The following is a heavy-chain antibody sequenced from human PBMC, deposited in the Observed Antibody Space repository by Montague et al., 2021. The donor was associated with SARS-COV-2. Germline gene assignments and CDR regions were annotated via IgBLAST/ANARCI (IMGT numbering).Heavy chain of an antibody. Sequence: PALVTSTQTFTLTCTFSGFSLSTSGMCVSWIRQPPGKALEWLARXDWXYDKYYSTSLKTRLTISKDTSKNPVVLTMTNMDPVDTATYYCARASLAWLDYWGQGTLATVSS. CDR2: XDWXYDK. J-gene: IGHJ4*02. CDR3: ARASLAWLDY. CDR1: GFSLSTSGMC. D-gene: IGHD5-24*01. V-gene: IGHV2-70*11.